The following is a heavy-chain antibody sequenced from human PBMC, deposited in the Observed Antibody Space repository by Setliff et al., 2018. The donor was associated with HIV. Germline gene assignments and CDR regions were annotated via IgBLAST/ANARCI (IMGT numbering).Heavy chain of an antibody. J-gene: IGHJ6*03. CDR1: GDSVSSNSAA. V-gene: IGHV6-1*01. CDR3: ASGAVAATGHYYYYYMDV. Sequence: SQTLSLTCAISGDSVSSNSAAWNWIRQPPSRGLEWLGRTYYKSKWYNDYAVSVKSRITINPDTSKNQFSLQLSSVTPEDTAVYYCASGAVAATGHYYYYYMDVWGKGTTGTV. D-gene: IGHD6-19*01. CDR2: TYYKSKWYN.